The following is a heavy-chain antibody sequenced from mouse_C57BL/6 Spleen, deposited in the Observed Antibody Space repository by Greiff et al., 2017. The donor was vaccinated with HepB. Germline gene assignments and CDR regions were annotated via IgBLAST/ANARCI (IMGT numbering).Heavy chain of an antibody. CDR1: GYAFTNYL. Sequence: VQLQQSGAELVRPGTSVKVSCKASGYAFTNYLIEWVKQRPGQGLEWIGVINPGSGGTNYNEKFKGKATLTADKYSSTAYMQLSSLTSEDAAVYFCARDYDYDGYAMDYWGQGTSVTVSS. CDR3: ARDYDYDGYAMDY. V-gene: IGHV1-54*01. CDR2: INPGSGGT. D-gene: IGHD2-4*01. J-gene: IGHJ4*01.